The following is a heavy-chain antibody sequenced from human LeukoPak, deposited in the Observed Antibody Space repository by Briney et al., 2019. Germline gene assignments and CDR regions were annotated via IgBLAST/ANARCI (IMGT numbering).Heavy chain of an antibody. CDR1: GFTFSTFA. J-gene: IGHJ4*02. CDR3: ATYRQVLLPFES. V-gene: IGHV3-23*01. Sequence: GGSLRLSCEASGFTFSTFAMIWVRQPPGKGLEWVSSIFPSGGEIHYADSVRGRFTISRDNSESTLSLQMNSLRAEDTAIYYCATYRQVLLPFESWGQGTLVTVSS. D-gene: IGHD2-8*02. CDR2: IFPSGGEI.